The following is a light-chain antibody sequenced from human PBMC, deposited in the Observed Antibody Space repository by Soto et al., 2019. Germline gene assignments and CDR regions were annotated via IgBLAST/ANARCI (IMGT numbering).Light chain of an antibody. CDR1: SSDVGGYKY. CDR3: FSYTSSSNYV. V-gene: IGLV2-14*01. Sequence: QSVLTQPASVSGSPGQSITISCTGTSSDVGGYKYVSWYQHHPGKAPKLMISEVSNRPSGVSTRFSGSKSGNTASLTISGLQAEDEADYYCFSYTSSSNYVFGTGTKVTVL. CDR2: EVS. J-gene: IGLJ1*01.